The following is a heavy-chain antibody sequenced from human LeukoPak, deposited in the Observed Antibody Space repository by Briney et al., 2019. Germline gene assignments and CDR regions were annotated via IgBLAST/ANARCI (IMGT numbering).Heavy chain of an antibody. Sequence: GGSLRLSCAASGFTFSSYAMSWVRQAPGKGLEWVSAIRGSGGSTYYADSVKGRFTISRDNSKNTLYLQMNSLRAEDKAVYYCARGWTWYSSGWRPTDDYWGQGTLAPVSS. CDR3: ARGWTWYSSGWRPTDDY. CDR1: GFTFSSYA. CDR2: IRGSGGST. J-gene: IGHJ4*02. V-gene: IGHV3-23*01. D-gene: IGHD6-19*01.